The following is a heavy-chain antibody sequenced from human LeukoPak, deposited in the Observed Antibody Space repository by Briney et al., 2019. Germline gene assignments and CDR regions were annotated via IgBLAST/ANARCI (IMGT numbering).Heavy chain of an antibody. CDR2: IYYSGST. CDR1: GGSISSGGYY. D-gene: IGHD3-10*01. J-gene: IGHJ4*02. V-gene: IGHV4-31*03. Sequence: KPSETLSLTCTVSGGSISSGGYYWSWIRQHPGKGLEWIGYIYYSGSTYYNPSLKSRVTISVDTSKNQFSLKLSSVTAADTAVYYCARENSKPSITMVRGPRGGFDYWGQGTLVTVSS. CDR3: ARENSKPSITMVRGPRGGFDY.